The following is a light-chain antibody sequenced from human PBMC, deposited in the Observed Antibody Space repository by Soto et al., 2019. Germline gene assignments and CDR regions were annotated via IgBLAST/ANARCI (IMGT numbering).Light chain of an antibody. CDR3: QQYVSPPWT. CDR1: QSLSKTY. V-gene: IGKV3-20*01. Sequence: EIVLTQSPGTLSLSPGERATLSCRASQSLSKTYLAWYQKKPGQAPRLLIDGASSRATGTPDRFSGSGSGTDFTLTISRLEPEDFAAYYCQQYVSPPWTFGQGTKVEIK. CDR2: GAS. J-gene: IGKJ1*01.